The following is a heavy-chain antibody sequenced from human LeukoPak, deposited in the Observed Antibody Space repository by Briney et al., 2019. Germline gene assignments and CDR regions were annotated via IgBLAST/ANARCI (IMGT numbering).Heavy chain of an antibody. CDR1: GFTFSSYA. CDR2: ISYDGSNK. J-gene: IGHJ6*02. D-gene: IGHD3-10*01. V-gene: IGHV3-30-3*01. Sequence: QTGGSLRLSCAASGFTFSSYALHWVRQAPGKGLEWVAVISYDGSNKYYADSVKGRFTISRDNSKNTLYLQMNSLRAEDTAVYYCARGMVRGVLNYYYYGMDVWGQGTTVTVSS. CDR3: ARGMVRGVLNYYYYGMDV.